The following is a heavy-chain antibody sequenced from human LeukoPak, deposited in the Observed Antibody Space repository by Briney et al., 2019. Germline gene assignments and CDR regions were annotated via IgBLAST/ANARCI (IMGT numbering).Heavy chain of an antibody. Sequence: ASVKVSCKASRYTFSGYFMNWVRQAPGQGLEWMGWINPNSGGTNYAQKFQGRVTMTRDTSISTAYMELSSLRSDDTAVYYCARADSAYDFRYWGQGTLVTVSS. CDR1: RYTFSGYF. CDR2: INPNSGGT. J-gene: IGHJ4*02. CDR3: ARADSAYDFRY. V-gene: IGHV1-2*02. D-gene: IGHD5-12*01.